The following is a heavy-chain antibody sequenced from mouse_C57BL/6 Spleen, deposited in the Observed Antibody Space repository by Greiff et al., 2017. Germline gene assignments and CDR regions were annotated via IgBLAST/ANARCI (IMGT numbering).Heavy chain of an antibody. D-gene: IGHD1-1*01. CDR2: IYPGSGST. V-gene: IGHV1-55*01. CDR3: ANFPDYYGGYFDY. Sequence: QVQLQQPGAELVKPGASVKMSCKASGYTFTSYWITWVKQRPGQGLEWIGDIYPGSGSTNYNEKFKSKATLTVDTSSSTAYMQLSSLTSEDSAVYYCANFPDYYGGYFDYWGQGTTLTVSA. J-gene: IGHJ2*01. CDR1: GYTFTSYW.